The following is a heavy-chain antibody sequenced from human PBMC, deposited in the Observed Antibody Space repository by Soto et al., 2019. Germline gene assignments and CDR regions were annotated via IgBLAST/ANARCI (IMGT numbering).Heavy chain of an antibody. J-gene: IGHJ4*02. Sequence: GGSLRLSCAASGFTFSTYAMSWVRQAPGKGLEWVSVISGSGDNTNYADSMKGRLTISRDNSKNTLYLQMNSLRAEDTAIYYCAKARTRYDCIWGSYRTPPHFDYWGQGTLVTVSS. CDR1: GFTFSTYA. CDR3: AKARTRYDCIWGSYRTPPHFDY. CDR2: ISGSGDNT. D-gene: IGHD3-16*02. V-gene: IGHV3-23*01.